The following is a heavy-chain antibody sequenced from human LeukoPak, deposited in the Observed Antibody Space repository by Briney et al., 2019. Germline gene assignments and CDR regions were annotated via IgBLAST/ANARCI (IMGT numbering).Heavy chain of an antibody. J-gene: IGHJ4*02. CDR1: GGSISSGDYY. V-gene: IGHV4-30-4*01. Sequence: NTSETLSLTCSVSGGSISSGDYYWSWIRQTPGKGLEWIGCIYYSGSTNYHPSLKSRVTMSQDTSKNQFSLKLTSVTAADTAVYYCASWYSSSWYNYWGQGTLVTVSS. D-gene: IGHD6-13*01. CDR3: ASWYSSSWYNY. CDR2: IYYSGST.